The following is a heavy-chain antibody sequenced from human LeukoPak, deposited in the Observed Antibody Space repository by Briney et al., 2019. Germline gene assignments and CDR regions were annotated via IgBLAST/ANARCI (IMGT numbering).Heavy chain of an antibody. V-gene: IGHV1-2*02. J-gene: IGHJ6*03. CDR1: GYTFTGYY. Sequence: GASVKVSCKASGYTFTGYYMHWVRQAPGQGLEWMGWINPNSGGTNYAQKFQGRVTMTRDTSISTAYMELSRLRSDDTAVYYCARVPYNVLPRLYYMDVWGKGTTVTISS. D-gene: IGHD3-10*01. CDR2: INPNSGGT. CDR3: ARVPYNVLPRLYYMDV.